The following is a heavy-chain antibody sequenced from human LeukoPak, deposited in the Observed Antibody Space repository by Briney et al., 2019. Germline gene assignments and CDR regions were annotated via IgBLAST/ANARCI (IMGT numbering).Heavy chain of an antibody. CDR2: INSEGSWT. Sequence: GGSLRLSCTASGFSFSGHWMHWARQLPGKGLVWVSHINSEGSWTSYADSVKGRITISKDNAKNTVYLQMNSLRAEDTAVYYCVSFYETYWGRGTLVTVSS. D-gene: IGHD2/OR15-2a*01. J-gene: IGHJ4*02. CDR3: VSFYETY. CDR1: GFSFSGHW. V-gene: IGHV3-74*01.